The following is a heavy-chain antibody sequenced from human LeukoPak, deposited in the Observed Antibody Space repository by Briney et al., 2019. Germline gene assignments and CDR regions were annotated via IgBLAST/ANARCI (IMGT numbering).Heavy chain of an antibody. CDR1: GFTFNTYG. CDR3: AKEVRHDAFDI. Sequence: PGGSLRLSCTVSGFTFNTYGMSWVRQAPGKGLEWVSGISASGSNTHYADSVKGRVIISRDNSKNTLYLEMKSLRAEDTAVYYCAKEVRHDAFDIWGQGTMVTVSS. V-gene: IGHV3-23*01. CDR2: ISASGSNT. J-gene: IGHJ3*02.